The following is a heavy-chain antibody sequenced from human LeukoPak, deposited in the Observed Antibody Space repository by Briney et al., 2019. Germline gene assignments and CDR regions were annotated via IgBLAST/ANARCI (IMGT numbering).Heavy chain of an antibody. CDR1: DGSFSGSY. V-gene: IGHV4-34*01. CDR2: INHSGSA. CDR3: ARRPRGVITMVRTNKKSSRWFDP. Sequence: SETLSLTCAVYDGSFSGSYCTWIRQPPGKGLEWIGEINHSGSANYNPSLKSRVTILLDTSKNQFSLNLSSVTAADTAVYYCARRPRGVITMVRTNKKSSRWFDPWGQGTLVTVSS. D-gene: IGHD3-10*01. J-gene: IGHJ5*02.